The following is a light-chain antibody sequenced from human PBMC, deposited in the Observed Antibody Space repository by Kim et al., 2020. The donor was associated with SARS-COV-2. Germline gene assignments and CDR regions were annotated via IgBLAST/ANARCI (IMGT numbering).Light chain of an antibody. Sequence: LSPGERATLSCRATQSVSGRYLAWYQQKAGQAPRLLIYGASSRAPNIPDRFSGSGSGTDFTLTISRLEPEDFAVYYCQQYGNSWTFGPGTKVDIK. V-gene: IGKV3-20*01. CDR3: QQYGNSWT. J-gene: IGKJ1*01. CDR1: QSVSGRY. CDR2: GAS.